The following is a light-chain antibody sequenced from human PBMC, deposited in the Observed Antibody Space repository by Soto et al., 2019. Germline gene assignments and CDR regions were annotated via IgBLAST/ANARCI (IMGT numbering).Light chain of an antibody. J-gene: IGKJ5*01. V-gene: IGKV3-11*01. CDR3: QQRSTSRT. Sequence: IVLTQSPATLSMWPGETAILSCRASQTVTSYLSWYQHKPGQAPMLLIYDASKRATGIPARFSGSGSGTDFTPTIIRLEAEDFAVYCWQQRSTSRTVGHGTRLEIE. CDR2: DAS. CDR1: QTVTSY.